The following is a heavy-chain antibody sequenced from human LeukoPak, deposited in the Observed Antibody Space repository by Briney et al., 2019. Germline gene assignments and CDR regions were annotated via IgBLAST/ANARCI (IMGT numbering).Heavy chain of an antibody. V-gene: IGHV4-59*01. J-gene: IGHJ6*02. CDR2: IYYSGST. CDR1: GGSISSYY. CDR3: AREDYYYGMDV. Sequence: SETLSLTCTVSGGSISSYYWSWIRQPPGKGLEWIGYIYYSGSTNYNPSLKSRVTISVDTSKNQFSLKLSSVTAADTAVYYCAREDYYYGMDVWGQGTTVTVSS.